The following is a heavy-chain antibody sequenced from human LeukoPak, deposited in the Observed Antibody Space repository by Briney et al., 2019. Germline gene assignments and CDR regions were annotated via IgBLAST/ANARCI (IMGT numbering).Heavy chain of an antibody. CDR3: ARLSADSSSSRGFDY. V-gene: IGHV4-4*07. Sequence: PSETLSLPCTVSGASISSYYWTWIRQPAGKGLEWIGRIYTSGSTNYNPSLKSRVAMSVDTSKNQFSLKLSSVTAADTAVYYCARLSADSSSSRGFDYWGQGTLVTVSS. CDR2: IYTSGST. J-gene: IGHJ4*02. CDR1: GASISSYY. D-gene: IGHD2-2*01.